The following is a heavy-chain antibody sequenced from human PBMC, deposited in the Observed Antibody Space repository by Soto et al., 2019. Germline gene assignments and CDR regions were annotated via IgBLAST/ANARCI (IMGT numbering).Heavy chain of an antibody. V-gene: IGHV3-48*03. CDR2: ISSSGSTI. Sequence: VQLVESGGGLVQPGGSLRLSCAASGFTFSSYEMNWVRQAPGKGLEWVSYISSSGSTIYYADSVKGRFTISRDNAKNSLYLQMNSLRAEDTAVYYCARDRGGYSYGFLETHDAFDIWGQGTMVTVSS. D-gene: IGHD5-18*01. CDR3: ARDRGGYSYGFLETHDAFDI. J-gene: IGHJ3*02. CDR1: GFTFSSYE.